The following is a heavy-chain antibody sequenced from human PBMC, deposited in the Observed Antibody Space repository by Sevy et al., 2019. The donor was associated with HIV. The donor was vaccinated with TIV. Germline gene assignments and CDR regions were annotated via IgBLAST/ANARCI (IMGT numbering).Heavy chain of an antibody. Sequence: GGSLRLSCVASGFTFDDYGMSWVRQVPGKGLERVSSIIWNGGSKTYADSVKGRFIISRDNGKNSLYLQMNSLRAEDTALYFCAREKSCGGACYHFDYWGQGTLVTVSS. D-gene: IGHD2-21*02. CDR1: GFTFDDYG. V-gene: IGHV3-20*04. J-gene: IGHJ4*02. CDR3: AREKSCGGACYHFDY. CDR2: IIWNGGSK.